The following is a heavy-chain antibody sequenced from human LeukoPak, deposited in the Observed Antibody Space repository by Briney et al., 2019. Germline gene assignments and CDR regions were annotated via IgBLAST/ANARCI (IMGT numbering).Heavy chain of an antibody. Sequence: GGSLRLSCAASGFTFSSYWMRWVRQAPGKGLEWVANIKQDGSEKNYVDSVKGRFTISRDNAKNSLYLQMTSLRAEDTAVYYCASGLELDYWGQGTLVTVSS. CDR1: GFTFSSYW. CDR3: ASGLELDY. V-gene: IGHV3-7*03. J-gene: IGHJ4*02. CDR2: IKQDGSEK.